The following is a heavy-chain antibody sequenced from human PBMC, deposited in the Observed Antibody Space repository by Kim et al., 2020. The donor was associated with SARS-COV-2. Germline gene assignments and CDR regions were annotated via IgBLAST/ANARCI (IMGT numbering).Heavy chain of an antibody. CDR1: GFTFSSYG. CDR2: ISYDGSNK. J-gene: IGHJ3*01. D-gene: IGHD3-10*01. Sequence: GGSLRLSCAASGFTFSSYGMHWVRQAPGKGLEWVAVISYDGSNKYYADSVKGRFTISRDNSKNTLYLQMNSLRAEDTAVYYCAKDLEVRGAFDLWGQGTMVTVSS. CDR3: AKDLEVRGAFDL. V-gene: IGHV3-30*18.